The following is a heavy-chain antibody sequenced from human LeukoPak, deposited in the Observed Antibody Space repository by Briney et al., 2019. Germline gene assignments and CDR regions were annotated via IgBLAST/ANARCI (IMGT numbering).Heavy chain of an antibody. V-gene: IGHV4-39*01. D-gene: IGHD3-22*01. CDR1: GGSISSSSYY. CDR2: IYYSGST. J-gene: IGHJ3*02. CDR3: ARVRGDYDSSGYYYQDAFDI. Sequence: SETLSLTCTVSGGSISSSSYYWGWIRQPPGKGLEWIGSIYYSGSTYYNPSLKSRVTISVDTSKNQFSLKLSSVTAADTAVYYCARVRGDYDSSGYYYQDAFDIWGQGTMVTVSS.